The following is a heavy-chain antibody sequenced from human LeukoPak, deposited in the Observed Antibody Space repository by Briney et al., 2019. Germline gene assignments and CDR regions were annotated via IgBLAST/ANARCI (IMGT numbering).Heavy chain of an antibody. CDR2: ISGSGGST. CDR3: ARRGYSGYGY. J-gene: IGHJ4*02. Sequence: GGSLRLSCAASGFTFSSNGMSWVRQAPGKGLEWVSAISGSGGSTYYADSVKGRFTISRDNSKNSLYLQMNSLRAEDTAVYYCARRGYSGYGYWGQGTLVTVSS. D-gene: IGHD5-12*01. CDR1: GFTFSSNG. V-gene: IGHV3-23*01.